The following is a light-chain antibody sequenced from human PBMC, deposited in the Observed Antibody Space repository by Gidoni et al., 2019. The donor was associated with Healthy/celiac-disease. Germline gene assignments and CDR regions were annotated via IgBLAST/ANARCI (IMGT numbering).Light chain of an antibody. CDR2: RNN. CDR1: SSNIGSNS. J-gene: IGLJ1*01. Sequence: QSVLTQPPSASGPPGQRVTISCSGSSSNIGSNSVYWYQHLPGTAPKPLSYRNNQRPSGVPDRFSGSKSGTSASLAISGLRSEDEADYYCAAWDDSLSCLVFGTGTKVTVL. CDR3: AAWDDSLSCLV. V-gene: IGLV1-47*01.